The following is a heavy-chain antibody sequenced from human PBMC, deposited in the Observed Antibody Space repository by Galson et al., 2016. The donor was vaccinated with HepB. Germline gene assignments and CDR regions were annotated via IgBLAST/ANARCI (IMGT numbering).Heavy chain of an antibody. J-gene: IGHJ4*02. V-gene: IGHV1-69*13. CDR2: IIPIFGTR. CDR3: ARMGCGYGVGYLDY. Sequence: SVKVSCKASGGTFSTYVISWVRQAPGQGLEWMGGIIPIFGTRNYAQKFQGRVTITADESTSTVTMEMSSLRSEDTAVYYCARMGCGYGVGYLDYWGQGTLGTVSS. CDR1: GGTFSTYV. D-gene: IGHD5-12*01.